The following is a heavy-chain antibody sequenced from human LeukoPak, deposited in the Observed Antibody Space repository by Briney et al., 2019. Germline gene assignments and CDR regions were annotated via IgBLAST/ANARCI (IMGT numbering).Heavy chain of an antibody. V-gene: IGHV4-39*01. CDR3: ARQIYSGSAIDY. D-gene: IGHD1-26*01. CDR2: IFYSGNT. Sequence: SETLSLTCTVSGGSVSRSNYYWGWIRQPPGKGLEWIGSIFYSGNTYYNPSLKSRVTISVDTSKNQFSLRLSSVTAADTAVYYCARQIYSGSAIDYWGQGTLVTVSS. CDR1: GGSVSRSNYY. J-gene: IGHJ4*02.